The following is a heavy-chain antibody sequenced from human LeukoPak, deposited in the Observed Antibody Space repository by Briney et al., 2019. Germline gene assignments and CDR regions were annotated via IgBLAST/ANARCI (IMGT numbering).Heavy chain of an antibody. CDR3: ARGSSLDFWSGFYAFDP. CDR1: GYTFTNYG. V-gene: IGHV1-18*01. Sequence: GASVKASCKASGYTFTNYGISWVRQAPGQGLEWMGWITIYNGDTHFAQKFQGRVTVTTDTSTSTAYMELRNLRSDDTAVYYCARGSSLDFWSGFYAFDPWGQGTLVTVSS. J-gene: IGHJ5*02. D-gene: IGHD3-3*01. CDR2: ITIYNGDT.